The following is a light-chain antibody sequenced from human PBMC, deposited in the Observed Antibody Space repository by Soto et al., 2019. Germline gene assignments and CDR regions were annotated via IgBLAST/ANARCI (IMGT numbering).Light chain of an antibody. CDR2: AAS. V-gene: IGKV1-6*01. J-gene: IGKJ1*01. Sequence: AIQMTQSPSSLSAYVGDRVTITCRASQGIRNDLGWYQQKPGKAPKLLIYAASSLQSGVPSRFSGSGSGTDFTLTISCLQSEDFATYYCQQYYSYPPTFGQGTKVDI. CDR3: QQYYSYPPT. CDR1: QGIRND.